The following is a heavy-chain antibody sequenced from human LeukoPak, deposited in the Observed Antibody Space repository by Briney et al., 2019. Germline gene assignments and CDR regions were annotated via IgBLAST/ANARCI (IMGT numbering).Heavy chain of an antibody. V-gene: IGHV1-2*04. CDR1: GYTFNAYY. D-gene: IGHD2-8*02. Sequence: GASVKVSCKASGYTFNAYYLHWVRQAPGQGLEWMGWINPNSGDTKYAQKFQGWVTMTGDTSISTAYMELSRLRFDDTAVYYCAILRLSTGLWWFFDLWGRGTLVTVSS. CDR2: INPNSGDT. J-gene: IGHJ2*01. CDR3: AILRLSTGLWWFFDL.